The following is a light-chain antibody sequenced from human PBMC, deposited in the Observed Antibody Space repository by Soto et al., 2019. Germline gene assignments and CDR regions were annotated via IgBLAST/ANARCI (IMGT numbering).Light chain of an antibody. CDR3: QQSYSLVA. Sequence: DIQMTQSPSSLSASVGDRVTITCRASQSISSYLNWYQQKPGKAPKLLTYAASSLQSGVPSRFSGSGSGTDFTLTISSLQPEDFATYYCQQSYSLVAFGQGTKVDIK. V-gene: IGKV1-39*01. CDR2: AAS. CDR1: QSISSY. J-gene: IGKJ1*01.